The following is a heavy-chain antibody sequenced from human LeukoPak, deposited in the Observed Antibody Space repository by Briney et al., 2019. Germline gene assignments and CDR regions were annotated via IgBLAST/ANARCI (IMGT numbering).Heavy chain of an antibody. CDR3: ARAIASSGSRLFDY. CDR2: IYYSGST. J-gene: IGHJ4*02. D-gene: IGHD3-10*01. V-gene: IGHV4-30-4*01. CDR1: GGSISSGDYY. Sequence: SETLSLTCTVSGGSISSGDYYWSWIRQPPGKGLEWIGYIYYSGSTYFNPSLKSRGTVSLDTSKNQFSLRLSSVTVADTAVYYCARAIASSGSRLFDYWGQGTLVTVSS.